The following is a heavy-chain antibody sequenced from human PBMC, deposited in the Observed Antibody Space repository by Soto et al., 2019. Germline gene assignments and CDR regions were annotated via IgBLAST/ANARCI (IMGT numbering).Heavy chain of an antibody. D-gene: IGHD4-17*01. CDR1: GGSISSGGYY. J-gene: IGHJ6*02. V-gene: IGHV4-31*03. Sequence: SETLSLTCTVSGGSISSGGYYWSWIRQHPGKGLEWIGYIYYSGSTYYNPSLKSRVTISVDTSKNQFSLKLSSVTAADTAVYYCARDTATVTPDHPYYYYYYGMDVWGQGTTVTVSS. CDR2: IYYSGST. CDR3: ARDTATVTPDHPYYYYYYGMDV.